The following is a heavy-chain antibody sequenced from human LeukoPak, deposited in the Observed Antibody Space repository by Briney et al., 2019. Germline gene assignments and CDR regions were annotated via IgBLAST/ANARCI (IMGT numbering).Heavy chain of an antibody. D-gene: IGHD3-3*01. Sequence: GRSLRLSCAASGFTFSSYSMNWVRQAPGKGLEWVSSISSTNIYMYYADSVKGRFTISRDNAKSSLYLQMNSLRAEDTAVYYCARFPTIFGPLDYWGQGTLVTVSS. CDR3: ARFPTIFGPLDY. CDR1: GFTFSSYS. V-gene: IGHV3-21*01. CDR2: ISSTNIYM. J-gene: IGHJ4*02.